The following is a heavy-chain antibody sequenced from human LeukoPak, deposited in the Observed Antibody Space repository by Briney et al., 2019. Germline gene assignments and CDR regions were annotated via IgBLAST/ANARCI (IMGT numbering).Heavy chain of an antibody. J-gene: IGHJ3*02. V-gene: IGHV3-9*01. D-gene: IGHD3-10*01. Sequence: GGSLRLSCAASGFTFDDYAMHWVRQGPGKGLEWVSGISWNSGSIGYADSVKGRFTISRDNAKNSLYLQMNSLRAEDTALYYCAKGVRITMVRGAFDIWGQGTMVTVSS. CDR3: AKGVRITMVRGAFDI. CDR2: ISWNSGSI. CDR1: GFTFDDYA.